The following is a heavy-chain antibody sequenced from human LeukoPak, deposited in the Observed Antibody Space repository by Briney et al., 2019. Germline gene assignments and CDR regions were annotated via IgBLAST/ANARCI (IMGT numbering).Heavy chain of an antibody. V-gene: IGHV3-48*03. CDR2: ISSRGSTI. J-gene: IGHJ6*04. D-gene: IGHD3-10*02. CDR3: AELGITMIGGV. CDR1: GFTFSSYE. Sequence: GGTLRLSCAASGFTFSSYEMNWVRQAPGKGLEWVSYISSRGSTIYYADSVKGRFTISRDNAKNSLYLQMNSLRAEDTAVYYCAELGITMIGGVWGKGTTVTISS.